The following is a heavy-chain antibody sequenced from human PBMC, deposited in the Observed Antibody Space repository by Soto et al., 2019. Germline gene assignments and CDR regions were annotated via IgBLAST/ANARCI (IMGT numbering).Heavy chain of an antibody. CDR2: ISGSGGST. J-gene: IGHJ4*02. D-gene: IGHD3-22*01. V-gene: IGHV3-23*01. CDR3: AKDPFGDSSGYYYLDY. CDR1: GFTFSSYA. Sequence: GGSLRLSCAASGFTFSSYAMSWVRQAPGKGLEWVSAISGSGGSTYYADSVKGRFTISRDNSKNTLYLQMNSLRAEDTAVYYCAKDPFGDSSGYYYLDYWGQGTLVTVSS.